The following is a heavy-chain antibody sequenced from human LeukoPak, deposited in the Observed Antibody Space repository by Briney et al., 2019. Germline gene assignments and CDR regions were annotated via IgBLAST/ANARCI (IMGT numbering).Heavy chain of an antibody. CDR3: QYSSSSGDY. V-gene: IGHV3-30*03. CDR2: ISYDGSNK. J-gene: IGHJ4*02. D-gene: IGHD6-13*01. Sequence: PGRSLRLSCAASGFTFSSYGMHWVRQAPGKGLEWVAVISYDGSNKYYADSVKGRFTISRDNSKNTLYLQMNSLRAEDTAVYYCQYSSSSGDYWGQGTLVTVSS. CDR1: GFTFSSYG.